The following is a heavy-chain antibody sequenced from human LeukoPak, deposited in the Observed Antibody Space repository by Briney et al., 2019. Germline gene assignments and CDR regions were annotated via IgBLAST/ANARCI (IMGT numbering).Heavy chain of an antibody. CDR2: ISSSSSYI. CDR3: ARVPFGITGTPSRGY. Sequence: PGGSLRLSCAASGFTFSSYSMNWVRQAPGKGLEWVSSISSSSSYIYYADSVKGRFTISRDNAKNSLYLQMNSLRAEDTAVYYCARVPFGITGTPSRGYWGQGTLVTVSS. J-gene: IGHJ4*02. CDR1: GFTFSSYS. D-gene: IGHD1-20*01. V-gene: IGHV3-21*01.